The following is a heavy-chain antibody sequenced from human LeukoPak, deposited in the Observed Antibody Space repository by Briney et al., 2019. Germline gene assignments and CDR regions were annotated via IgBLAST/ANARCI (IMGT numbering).Heavy chain of an antibody. V-gene: IGHV3-48*02. CDR3: AKVLLRTLRWFDP. Sequence: PGGSLRLSCAASGFTFSSYSMNWVRQAPGKGLEWVSYISSSSTIYYADSVKGRFTISRDNAKNSLYLQMNSLRDENTAVYYCAKVLLRTLRWFDPWGQGTLVTVSS. CDR1: GFTFSSYS. CDR2: ISSSSTI. J-gene: IGHJ5*02. D-gene: IGHD3-16*01.